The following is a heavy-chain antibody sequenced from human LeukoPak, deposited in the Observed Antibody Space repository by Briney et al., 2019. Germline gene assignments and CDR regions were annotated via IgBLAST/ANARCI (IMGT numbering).Heavy chain of an antibody. CDR2: ISGSGDNT. Sequence: GGSLRLSCAASGFTFSSYAMTWVRQAPGKGLEWVSGISGSGDNTYYADSVKGRFTISRDNSKNTLYLQMISLRAEDTAIYYCAKVSQYQPNYGMDVWGQGTTVTVSS. CDR3: AKVSQYQPNYGMDV. CDR1: GFTFSSYA. D-gene: IGHD2-2*01. J-gene: IGHJ6*02. V-gene: IGHV3-23*01.